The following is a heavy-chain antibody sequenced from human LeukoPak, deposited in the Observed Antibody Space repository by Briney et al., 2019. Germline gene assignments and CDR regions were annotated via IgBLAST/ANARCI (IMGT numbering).Heavy chain of an antibody. CDR1: GGSISSSSYY. CDR3: ARAPRIVGATHWFDP. V-gene: IGHV4-39*07. J-gene: IGHJ5*02. CDR2: IYYSGST. Sequence: PSETLSLTCTVSGGSISSSSYYWGWIRQPPGKGLEWIGSIYYSGSTYYNPSLKSRVTISVDTSKNQFSLQLNSVTPEDTAVYYCARAPRIVGATHWFDPWGQGTLVTVSS. D-gene: IGHD1-26*01.